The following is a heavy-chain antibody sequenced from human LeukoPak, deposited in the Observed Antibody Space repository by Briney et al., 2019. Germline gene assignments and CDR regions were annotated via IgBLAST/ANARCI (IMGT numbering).Heavy chain of an antibody. V-gene: IGHV1-18*04. D-gene: IGHD2-8*02. CDR1: GYTFTGYY. CDR3: ARTSHESVLYWSVS. CDR2: ISGYNGNT. Sequence: GASVKLSCKASGYTFTGYYMHWVRQAPGQGLEWMGWISGYNGNTNYAHVFHCRVTMTTDTSTSTAYMELRSLRSDDTAVYYCARTSHESVLYWSVSWGQCNLFNVSS. J-gene: IGHJ5*02.